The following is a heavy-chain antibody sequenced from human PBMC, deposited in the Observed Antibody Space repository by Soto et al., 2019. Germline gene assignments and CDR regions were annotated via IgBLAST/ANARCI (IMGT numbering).Heavy chain of an antibody. Sequence: EVQLLQSGGDLVQPGGSLRVSCVASGFSFSNFAMSWVRQAPGKGLEWVSGIRGSGAESHYAGSVRGRFTISRDNSKNTVYLEMHSLNVGDTAVYYCARSEGADGVVWFDTWGQGTLVTISS. CDR2: IRGSGAES. J-gene: IGHJ5*02. V-gene: IGHV3-23*01. D-gene: IGHD1-26*01. CDR1: GFSFSNFA. CDR3: ARSEGADGVVWFDT.